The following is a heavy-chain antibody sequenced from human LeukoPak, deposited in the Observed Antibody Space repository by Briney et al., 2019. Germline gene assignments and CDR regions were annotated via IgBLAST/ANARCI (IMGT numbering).Heavy chain of an antibody. V-gene: IGHV3-23*01. CDR3: AKDGIAAAGDAFDI. Sequence: GGSLRPSCAASGFTFSNYAMSWVRQAPGKGLEWVSAISGGGGTTYYADSVKGRFTISRDNSKNILYLQMNSLRAEDTAVYYCAKDGIAAAGDAFDIWGQGTMVTVSS. J-gene: IGHJ3*02. CDR2: ISGGGGTT. CDR1: GFTFSNYA. D-gene: IGHD6-13*01.